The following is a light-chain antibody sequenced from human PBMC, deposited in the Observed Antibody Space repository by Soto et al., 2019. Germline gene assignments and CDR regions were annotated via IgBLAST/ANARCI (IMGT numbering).Light chain of an antibody. Sequence: LVVTQSPRSLPVTPGEPASMSCRARQSLHSNGINYLHWYLQKPGQPPQLLIYLASNRASGVPDRFSGSGSGTEYTLKISRVEVEDVGVYYCMQSLQKPSTFGPGTKVDIK. CDR3: MQSLQKPST. J-gene: IGKJ3*01. V-gene: IGKV2-28*01. CDR2: LAS. CDR1: QSLHSNGINY.